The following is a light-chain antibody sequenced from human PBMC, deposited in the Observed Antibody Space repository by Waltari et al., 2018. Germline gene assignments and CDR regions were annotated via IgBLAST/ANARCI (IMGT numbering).Light chain of an antibody. CDR1: QSIGKY. V-gene: IGKV3-20*01. J-gene: IGKJ1*01. Sequence: ETVFTQSPGTLSLSPGERATLSCRASQSIGKYLVWYQQKPGQAPRLLIYAASSRSTGVPDRFSGSGSGTDFSLTISRLEPEDFAVYYCQNHERLPATFGQGTKVEIK. CDR2: AAS. CDR3: QNHERLPAT.